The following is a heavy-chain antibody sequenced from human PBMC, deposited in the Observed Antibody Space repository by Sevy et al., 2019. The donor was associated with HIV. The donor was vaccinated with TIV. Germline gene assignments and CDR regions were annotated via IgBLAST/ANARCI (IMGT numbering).Heavy chain of an antibody. D-gene: IGHD3-22*01. CDR1: GFTFSDYY. CDR2: ISSSGSTI. Sequence: GGSLRLSCAASGFTFSDYYMSWIRQAPGKGLEWVSYISSSGSTIYYADSVKGRFTISRDNAKNSLYLQMNSLGAEDTAVYYCARDRGYYYDSSGYYSPPLFDYWGQGTLVTVSS. CDR3: ARDRGYYYDSSGYYSPPLFDY. V-gene: IGHV3-11*01. J-gene: IGHJ4*02.